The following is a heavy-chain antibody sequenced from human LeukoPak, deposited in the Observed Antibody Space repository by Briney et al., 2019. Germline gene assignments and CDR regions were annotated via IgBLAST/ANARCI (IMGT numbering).Heavy chain of an antibody. Sequence: PSETLSLTCTVSGYSISSGYYWGWIRQPPGKGLEWIGSIYHSGSTYYNPSLKSRVTISVDTSKNQFSLKLSSVTAADTAVYYCARGPNFRLWYNYYYYMDVWGKGTTVTVSS. V-gene: IGHV4-38-2*02. CDR2: IYHSGST. J-gene: IGHJ6*03. D-gene: IGHD5-18*01. CDR1: GYSISSGYY. CDR3: ARGPNFRLWYNYYYYMDV.